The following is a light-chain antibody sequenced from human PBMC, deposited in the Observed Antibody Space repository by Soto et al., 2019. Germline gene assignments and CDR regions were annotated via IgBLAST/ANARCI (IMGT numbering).Light chain of an antibody. V-gene: IGKV1-5*03. CDR2: KAS. Sequence: DIQMTQSPSTLSASVGDRVTITCRASQSIKNWLAWYQQKPGEAPKLLIYKASTLESGVPSRFSGSGSGTEFTITISCLQPDDVATYHCQQYNSYSQFTFGPGTKVYIK. CDR1: QSIKNW. CDR3: QQYNSYSQFT. J-gene: IGKJ3*01.